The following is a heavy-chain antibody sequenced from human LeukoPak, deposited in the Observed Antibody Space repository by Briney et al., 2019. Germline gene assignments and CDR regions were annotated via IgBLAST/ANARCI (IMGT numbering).Heavy chain of an antibody. J-gene: IGHJ4*02. CDR3: ARGWYGSDIYFGFDY. V-gene: IGHV1-18*01. CDR2: ISGNTGNT. Sequence: ASVKVSCKTSGFSFNTYGISWVRQAPGQGLEWMGWISGNTGNTNYAQNLQGRLTMTTDTSTSTAYMELRSLRSGDTAIYYCARGWYGSDIYFGFDYWGQGTLVTVSS. CDR1: GFSFNTYG. D-gene: IGHD3-10*01.